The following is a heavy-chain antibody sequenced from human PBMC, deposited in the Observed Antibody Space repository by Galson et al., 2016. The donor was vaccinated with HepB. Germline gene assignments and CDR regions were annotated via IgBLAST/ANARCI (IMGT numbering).Heavy chain of an antibody. Sequence: SVKVSCKASGYIFSRYVTHWVRQAPGHSLEWMGWINGGNGNTMYSPKFQGRITITRDTFATTAYLELSSLRLEDTAVYYCARGSTVFTFGGSIDSFDYWGQGTLVTVSS. V-gene: IGHV1-3*01. J-gene: IGHJ4*02. CDR2: INGGNGNT. D-gene: IGHD3-16*02. CDR3: ARGSTVFTFGGSIDSFDY. CDR1: GYIFSRYV.